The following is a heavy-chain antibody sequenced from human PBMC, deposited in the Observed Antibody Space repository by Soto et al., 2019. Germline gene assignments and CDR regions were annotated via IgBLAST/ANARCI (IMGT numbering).Heavy chain of an antibody. CDR3: ARGWVVVVAEHTRFYYYYGMDV. CDR1: GGSFSGYY. Sequence: PSETLSLTCAVYGGSFSGYYWSWIRQPPGKGLEWIGEINHSGSTNYNPSLKSRVTISVDTSKNQFSLKLSSVTAADTAVYYCARGWVVVVAEHTRFYYYYGMDVWGQGTTVTVSS. CDR2: INHSGST. D-gene: IGHD2-15*01. J-gene: IGHJ6*02. V-gene: IGHV4-34*01.